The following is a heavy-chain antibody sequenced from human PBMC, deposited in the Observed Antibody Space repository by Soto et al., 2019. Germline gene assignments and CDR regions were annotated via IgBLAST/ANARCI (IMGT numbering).Heavy chain of an antibody. J-gene: IGHJ4*02. CDR1: GFTFSSYG. D-gene: IGHD6-19*01. V-gene: IGHV3-30*18. Sequence: LRLSCAASGFTFSSYGMHWVRQAPGKGLEWVAVISYDGSNKYYADSVKGRFTISRDNSKNTLYLQMNSLRAEDTAVYYCAKDQAGDYFDYWGQGTLVTVSS. CDR2: ISYDGSNK. CDR3: AKDQAGDYFDY.